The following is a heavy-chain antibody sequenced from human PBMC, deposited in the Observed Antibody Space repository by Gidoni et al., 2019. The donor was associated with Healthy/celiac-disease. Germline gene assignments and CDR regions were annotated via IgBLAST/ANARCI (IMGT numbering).Heavy chain of an antibody. CDR2: INHSGST. Sequence: QVQLQQWGAGLLKPSETLSLTCAVYGGSFSGYYWSWISQPQGKGLEWIGEINHSGSTNYNPSLKSRVTISVDTSKNQFSLKLSSVTAADTAVYYCARDPNLGASAIDYWGQGTLVTVSS. D-gene: IGHD3-10*01. CDR3: ARDPNLGASAIDY. V-gene: IGHV4-34*01. CDR1: GGSFSGYY. J-gene: IGHJ4*02.